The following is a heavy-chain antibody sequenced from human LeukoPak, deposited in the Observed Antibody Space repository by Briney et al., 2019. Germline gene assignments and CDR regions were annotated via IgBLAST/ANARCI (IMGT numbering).Heavy chain of an antibody. CDR2: TYYRSKWYN. CDR3: ARVSNDFWSGYTYYYYMDV. J-gene: IGHJ6*03. V-gene: IGHV6-1*01. Sequence: SQTLSLTCAISGDSVSSNSAAWNWIRQSPSRGLEWLGRTYYRSKWYNDYAVSVKSRITINPDTSKNQFSLQLNSVTPEDTAVYYCARVSNDFWSGYTYYYYMDVWGKGTTVTVSS. CDR1: GDSVSSNSAA. D-gene: IGHD3-3*01.